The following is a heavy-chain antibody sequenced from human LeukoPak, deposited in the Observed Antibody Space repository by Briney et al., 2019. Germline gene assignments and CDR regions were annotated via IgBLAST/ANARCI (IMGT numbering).Heavy chain of an antibody. CDR3: AREAGAGNDY. D-gene: IGHD1-26*01. V-gene: IGHV3-48*02. CDR1: GFTFSSYS. CDR2: ISSSSSNI. J-gene: IGHJ4*02. Sequence: PGGSLRLSCAASGFTFSSYSRNWVRQAPGKGLEWVSYISSSSSNIYYADSVKGRFTVSRNNAKNSLYLQMNSLRDEDTAVYYCAREAGAGNDYWGQGTLVTVSS.